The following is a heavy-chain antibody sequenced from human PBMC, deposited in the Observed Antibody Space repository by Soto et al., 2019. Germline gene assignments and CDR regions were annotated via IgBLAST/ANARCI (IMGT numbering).Heavy chain of an antibody. V-gene: IGHV4-4*07. CDR3: LSYGTKTSRDIFDP. Sequence: PSENRSLTCTGSGASISGYYWSWIRKSAGKGLEWIGRIYATVTTAYNPSLKSRVMMSVDTSKKQFSLKLRSVTAADTAVYYCLSYGTKTSRDIFDP. J-gene: IGHJ2*01. CDR1: GASISGYY. CDR2: IYATVTT. D-gene: IGHD1-7*01.